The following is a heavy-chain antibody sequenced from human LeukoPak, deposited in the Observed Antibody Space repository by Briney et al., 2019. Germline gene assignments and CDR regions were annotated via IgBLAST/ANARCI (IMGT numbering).Heavy chain of an antibody. V-gene: IGHV1-18*01. CDR3: GRGPYCSGGTCYSQYFDY. CDR2: ISAYNGDT. CDR1: GYTFITYG. J-gene: IGHJ4*02. D-gene: IGHD2-15*01. Sequence: ASVKVSCKASGYTFITYGISWVRQAPGQGLEWIGWISAYNGDTNYAQKLQGRVTMTTDTSTSTAYMELRSLRSDDTAVYYCGRGPYCSGGTCYSQYFDYWGQGTLVTVSS.